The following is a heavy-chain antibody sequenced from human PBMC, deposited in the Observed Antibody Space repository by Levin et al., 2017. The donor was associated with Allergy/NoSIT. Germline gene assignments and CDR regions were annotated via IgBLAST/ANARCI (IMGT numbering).Heavy chain of an antibody. CDR1: GDSVSSTSVA. CDR2: TYYRSKWYN. Sequence: SQTLSLTCAISGDSVSSTSVAWNWIRQSPSRGLEWLGRTYYRSKWYNDYAVSVKSRITINPDTSKNQFSLQLNSVTPEDTAVYYCARGRYGDYVALFEYWGQGTLVTVSS. J-gene: IGHJ4*02. V-gene: IGHV6-1*01. D-gene: IGHD4-17*01. CDR3: ARGRYGDYVALFEY.